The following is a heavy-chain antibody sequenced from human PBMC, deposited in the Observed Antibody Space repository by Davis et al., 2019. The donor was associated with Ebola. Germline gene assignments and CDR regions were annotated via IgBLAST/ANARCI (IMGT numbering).Heavy chain of an antibody. Sequence: GESLKISCAASGFTFSSYWMHWVRQAPGKGLVWVSRINSDGSSTSYADSVKGRFTISRDNAKNSLYLQMNNLRAEDTAVYYCARVREYGMDVWGQGTTVTVSS. V-gene: IGHV3-74*01. CDR3: ARVREYGMDV. CDR1: GFTFSSYW. D-gene: IGHD1-26*01. J-gene: IGHJ6*02. CDR2: INSDGSST.